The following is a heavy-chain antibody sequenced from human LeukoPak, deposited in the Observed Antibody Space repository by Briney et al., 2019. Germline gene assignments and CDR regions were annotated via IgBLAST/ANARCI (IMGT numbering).Heavy chain of an antibody. CDR1: GYTFTSYG. J-gene: IGHJ4*02. D-gene: IGHD2-2*01. CDR2: ISGYNGNI. CDR3: ARDIPPSPSKVFDY. Sequence: ASVKVSCKASGYTFTSYGISWVRQAPGQGLEWMGWISGYNGNINYAQKLQGRVTMTTDTSTSTAYMELRSLRSDDTAVYYCARDIPPSPSKVFDYWGQGTLVTVSS. V-gene: IGHV1-18*01.